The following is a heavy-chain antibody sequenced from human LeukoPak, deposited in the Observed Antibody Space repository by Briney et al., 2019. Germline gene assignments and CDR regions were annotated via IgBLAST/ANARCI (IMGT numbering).Heavy chain of an antibody. CDR1: GYTFTSYG. CDR2: INPNSGGT. V-gene: IGHV1-2*02. J-gene: IGHJ4*02. D-gene: IGHD3-22*01. CDR3: ARGYDSSAYKRPIDS. Sequence: GASVKVSCKASGYTFTSYGISWVRQAPGQGLEWMGWINPNSGGTDYAQKFQGRVTFTRDTSTSTAYMELSRLRSDDTAVYFCARGYDSSAYKRPIDSWGQGTLVSVSS.